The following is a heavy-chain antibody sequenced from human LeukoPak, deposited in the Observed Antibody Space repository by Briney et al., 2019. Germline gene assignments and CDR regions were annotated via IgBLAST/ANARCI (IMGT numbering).Heavy chain of an antibody. Sequence: GGPLRLSCAASGFTFSNYGIHWVRQAPGKGLEWVAVISSGGNKKYYADSVKGRFTISRDNSKNTLYLQMNSLRAEDTAVYYCARERGSSSWYYFDYWGQGTLVTVSS. V-gene: IGHV3-30*12. CDR2: ISSGGNKK. CDR3: ARERGSSSWYYFDY. J-gene: IGHJ4*02. D-gene: IGHD6-13*01. CDR1: GFTFSNYG.